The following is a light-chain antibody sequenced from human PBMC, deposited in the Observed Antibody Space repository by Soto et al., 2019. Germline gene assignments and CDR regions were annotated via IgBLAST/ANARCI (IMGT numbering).Light chain of an antibody. Sequence: LTQPASVSGSPGQSITISCTGTSSDVGGFNYVSWYQQHPGKAPKLMIYDVSNRPSGVSNRFSGSKSGNTASLTISGLQTEDESDYYCSSYTGSSTYVFGTGTKVTVL. CDR2: DVS. CDR1: SSDVGGFNY. CDR3: SSYTGSSTYV. J-gene: IGLJ1*01. V-gene: IGLV2-14*03.